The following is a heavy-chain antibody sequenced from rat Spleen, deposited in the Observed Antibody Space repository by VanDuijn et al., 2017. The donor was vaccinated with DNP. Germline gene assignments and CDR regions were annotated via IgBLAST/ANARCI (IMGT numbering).Heavy chain of an antibody. CDR3: SRHRDYGDDYHYFDY. J-gene: IGHJ2*01. D-gene: IGHD1-11*01. CDR1: GFTFSNFD. CDR2: IGTTGGSR. V-gene: IGHV5S13*01. Sequence: EVQLVDSGGGLVQPGRSLKLSCEVSGFTFSNFDMAWVRQAPMRGLEWVATIGTTGGSRYYRDSVKGRFTVSRDNSKNTHFLQMDALRSEDTATYYCSRHRDYGDDYHYFDYWGQGVMVTVSS.